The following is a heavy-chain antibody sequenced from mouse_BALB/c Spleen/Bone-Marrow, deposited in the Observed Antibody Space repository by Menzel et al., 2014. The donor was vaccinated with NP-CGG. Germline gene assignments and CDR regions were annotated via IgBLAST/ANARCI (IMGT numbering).Heavy chain of an antibody. D-gene: IGHD1-1*01. J-gene: IGHJ2*01. Sequence: EVQLVESGGGLVQPGGSLKLSCAASGFDFSRYWMSWVRQAPGKGLEWIGEISPDSRTINYSPSLKDKFIISRDNAKNTLYLRLNKVRSEVTALYYSASPNFYGYLNYWGQGTTRTVSS. V-gene: IGHV4-1*02. CDR3: ASPNFYGYLNY. CDR1: GFDFSRYW. CDR2: ISPDSRTI.